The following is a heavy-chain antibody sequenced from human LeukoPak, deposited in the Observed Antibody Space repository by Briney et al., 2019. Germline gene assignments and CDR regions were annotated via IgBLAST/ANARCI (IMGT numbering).Heavy chain of an antibody. CDR3: ARGAPGDSVLADY. V-gene: IGHV1-18*01. CDR2: ISAHNGNT. D-gene: IGHD2/OR15-2a*01. Sequence: ASVKVSCKXSGYTFSIYGVSWVRQAPGQGLEWLGWISAHNGNTNYAQKVQGKVQGRVTMTTETSTSTAYMELRSLTSDDTAVYYCARGAPGDSVLADYWGQGTLVTVSS. CDR1: GYTFSIYG. J-gene: IGHJ4*02.